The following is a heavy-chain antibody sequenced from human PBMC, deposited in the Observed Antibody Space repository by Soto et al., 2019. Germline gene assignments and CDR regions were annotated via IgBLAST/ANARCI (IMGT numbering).Heavy chain of an antibody. CDR2: IIPIFGTA. Sequence: ASVKVSCKASGGTFSSYAISWVRQAPGQGLEWMGGIIPIFGTANYAQKFQGRVTITADESTSTAYMELSSLRSEDTAVYYCAMDWNSSPMGAFDIWGQGTMVT. CDR3: AMDWNSSPMGAFDI. D-gene: IGHD6-13*01. V-gene: IGHV1-69*13. CDR1: GGTFSSYA. J-gene: IGHJ3*02.